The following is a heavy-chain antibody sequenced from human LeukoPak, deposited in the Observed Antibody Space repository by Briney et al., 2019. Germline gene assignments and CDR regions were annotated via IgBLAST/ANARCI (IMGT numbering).Heavy chain of an antibody. CDR2: IIPIFGTA. V-gene: IGHV1-69*13. D-gene: IGHD5-12*01. J-gene: IGHJ3*02. Sequence: WASVKVSCKASGYTFTSYEINWVRQATGQGLEWMGGIIPIFGTANYAQKFQGRVTITADESTSTAYMELSSLRSEDTAVYYCARDRGGYDGAFDIWGQGTMVTVSS. CDR1: GYTFTSYE. CDR3: ARDRGGYDGAFDI.